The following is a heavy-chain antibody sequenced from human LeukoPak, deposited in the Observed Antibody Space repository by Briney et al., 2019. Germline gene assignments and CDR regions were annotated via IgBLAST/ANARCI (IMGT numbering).Heavy chain of an antibody. Sequence: GGSLRLSCAASGFTFSSYTMNWVRQAPGKGLEWVSGINWNGGSTGYADSVKGRFTISRDNAKNSLSLQMDSLRAEDTAVYYCARRKASMVTRYYYSYYMDVWGKGTTVTISS. J-gene: IGHJ6*03. CDR1: GFTFSSYT. CDR2: INWNGGST. CDR3: ARRKASMVTRYYYSYYMDV. D-gene: IGHD5-18*01. V-gene: IGHV3-20*04.